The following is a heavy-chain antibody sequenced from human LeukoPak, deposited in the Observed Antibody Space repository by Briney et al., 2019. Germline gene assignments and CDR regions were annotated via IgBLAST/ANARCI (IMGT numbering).Heavy chain of an antibody. CDR1: GFIFSSYW. CDR3: AREGRCSSTSCPGYYGMDV. Sequence: GGSLRLSCEVSGFIFSSYWMHWVRQAPGKGLEWVSSISSSSSYIYYADSVKGRFTISRDNAKNSLYLQMNSLRAEDTAVYYCAREGRCSSTSCPGYYGMDVWGQGTTVTVSS. CDR2: ISSSSSYI. D-gene: IGHD2-2*01. V-gene: IGHV3-21*01. J-gene: IGHJ6*02.